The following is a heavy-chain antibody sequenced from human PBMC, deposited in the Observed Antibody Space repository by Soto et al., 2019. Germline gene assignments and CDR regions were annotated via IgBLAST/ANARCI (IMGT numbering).Heavy chain of an antibody. CDR3: ARGVRYYDSGGYYPPFDY. CDR1: GGTFSSYA. Sequence: SVKVSCKASGGTFSSYAISWVRQAPGQGLEWMGGIIPIFGTANYAQKFQGRLTITADESTSTAYMELSSLRSEDTAVYYCARGVRYYDSGGYYPPFDYWGQGILVTVSS. D-gene: IGHD3-22*01. J-gene: IGHJ4*02. CDR2: IIPIFGTA. V-gene: IGHV1-69*13.